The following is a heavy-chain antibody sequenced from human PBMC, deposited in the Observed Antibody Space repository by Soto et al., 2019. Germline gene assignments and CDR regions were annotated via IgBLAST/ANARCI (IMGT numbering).Heavy chain of an antibody. CDR1: GGSISSGGYY. J-gene: IGHJ3*02. D-gene: IGHD3-22*01. V-gene: IGHV4-31*03. Sequence: KPSETLSLTCTVSGGSISSGGYYWSWIRQHPGKGLEWIGYIYYSGSTYYNPSLKSRVTISVDTSKNQFSLKLSSVTAADTAVYYCARDSMLGVYYDSSGYYPDAFDIWGQGTMVTVS. CDR3: ARDSMLGVYYDSSGYYPDAFDI. CDR2: IYYSGST.